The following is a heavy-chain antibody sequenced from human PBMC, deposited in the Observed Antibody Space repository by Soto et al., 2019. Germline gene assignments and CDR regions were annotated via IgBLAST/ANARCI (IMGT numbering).Heavy chain of an antibody. J-gene: IGHJ5*02. CDR2: LLRSGSSA. CDR1: GFTFRNYA. Sequence: GGSLRLSCAASGFTFRNYAMTWARQAPGKGLEWVSSLLRSGSSAYYADSVRGRFSISSDTSANSLYLQMDNLRAEDTAIYYCAKDAVSGDGIWLMDSWGQGTVVTVSS. CDR3: AKDAVSGDGIWLMDS. D-gene: IGHD4-17*01. V-gene: IGHV3-23*01.